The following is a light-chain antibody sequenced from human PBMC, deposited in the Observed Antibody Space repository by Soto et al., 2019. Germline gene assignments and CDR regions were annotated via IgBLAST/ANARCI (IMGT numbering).Light chain of an antibody. Sequence: QSALTQPRSVSGSPGQSVTISCTGTSSDVGGYNYVSWYRQHPAKAPKLMIYDVSKRPSGVPDRFSGSKSGNTASLTISGLQAEDEADYYCCSYAGSYTLGVFGGGTKVTVL. CDR3: CSYAGSYTLGV. CDR1: SSDVGGYNY. V-gene: IGLV2-11*01. J-gene: IGLJ3*02. CDR2: DVS.